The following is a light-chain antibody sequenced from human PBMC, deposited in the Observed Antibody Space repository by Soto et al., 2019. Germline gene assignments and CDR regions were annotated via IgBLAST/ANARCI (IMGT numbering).Light chain of an antibody. CDR2: DAS. CDR1: QSISSW. V-gene: IGKV1-5*01. CDR3: QQSYSTPWT. Sequence: DIQMTQSPSTLSASVGDRVTITCRASQSISSWLAWYQQKPGKAPKLLMYDASSLEGGVPSRFSGSGSGTEFTLTISSLQPEDFATYYCQQSYSTPWTFGQGTKVDIK. J-gene: IGKJ1*01.